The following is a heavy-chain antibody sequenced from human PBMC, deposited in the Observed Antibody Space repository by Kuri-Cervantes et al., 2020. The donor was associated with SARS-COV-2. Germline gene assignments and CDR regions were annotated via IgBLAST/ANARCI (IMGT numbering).Heavy chain of an antibody. V-gene: IGHV4-59*12. CDR2: IYHSGST. Sequence: SETLSLTCTVSGGSISSYYWSWIRQPPGKGLEWIGSIYHSGSTYYDPSLKSRVTTSVDTSKNQFSLKLSSVTAADTAVYYCARVLASSSSYDWFDPWGQGTLVTVSS. CDR3: ARVLASSSSYDWFDP. J-gene: IGHJ5*02. CDR1: GGSISSYY. D-gene: IGHD6-6*01.